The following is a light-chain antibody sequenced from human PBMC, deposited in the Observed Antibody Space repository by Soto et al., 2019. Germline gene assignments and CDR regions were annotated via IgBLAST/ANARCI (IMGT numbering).Light chain of an antibody. CDR3: AAWDDTLTGWV. J-gene: IGLJ3*02. CDR1: SSNIGSNS. Sequence: QSALTQTPSVSGPPGQGVTISCSGSSSNIGSNSVNWYQQFPGRAPKLLIHSSNERPSGVPDRFSGSKSGTSAALAISGLQSDDDADYYCAAWDDTLTGWVFGGATKLTVL. V-gene: IGLV1-44*01. CDR2: SSN.